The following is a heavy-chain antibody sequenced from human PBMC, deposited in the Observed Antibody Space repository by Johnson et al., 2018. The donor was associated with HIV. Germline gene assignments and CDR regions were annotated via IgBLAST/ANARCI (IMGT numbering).Heavy chain of an antibody. CDR3: ARDQGELRRTHAFDI. D-gene: IGHD1-14*01. CDR2: ISYDGSNK. Sequence: QVQLVESGGGVVQPGRSLRLSCAASGFTFSSYAMHWVRQAPGKWLEWVAVISYDGSNKFYADSVKGRFTISRDNSKNTLYLQMNSLRHEDTAVYYCARDQGELRRTHAFDIWGQGTMVTVSS. J-gene: IGHJ3*02. CDR1: GFTFSSYA. V-gene: IGHV3-30*04.